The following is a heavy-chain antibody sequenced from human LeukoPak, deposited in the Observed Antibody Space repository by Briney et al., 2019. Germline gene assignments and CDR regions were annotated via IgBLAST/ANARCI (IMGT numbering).Heavy chain of an antibody. D-gene: IGHD5-18*01. CDR1: GGSFSGYY. V-gene: IGHV4-34*01. CDR3: ARARGYSYGYRWFDY. J-gene: IGHJ4*02. CDR2: INHSGST. Sequence: KASETPSLTCAVYGGSFSGYYWSWIRQPPGKGLEWIGEINHSGSTNYNPSLKSRVTISVDTSKNQFSLKLSSVTAADTAVYYCARARGYSYGYRWFDYWGQGTLVTVSS.